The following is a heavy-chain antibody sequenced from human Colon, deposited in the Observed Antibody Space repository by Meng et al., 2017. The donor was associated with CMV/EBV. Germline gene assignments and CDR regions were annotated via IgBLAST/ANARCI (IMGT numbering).Heavy chain of an antibody. CDR3: ARWTGWFDP. V-gene: IGHV3-30*03. CDR1: GFTLTNYG. D-gene: IGHD3/OR15-3a*01. J-gene: IGHJ5*02. Sequence: LRLSCAASGFTLTNYGTHWVRQAPGKGLEWLALISHEGSDDFYADSVKGRFTMSRDNSKNTVHLQMNSLRPDDTAVYYCARWTGWFDPWGQGTLVTVSS. CDR2: ISHEGSDD.